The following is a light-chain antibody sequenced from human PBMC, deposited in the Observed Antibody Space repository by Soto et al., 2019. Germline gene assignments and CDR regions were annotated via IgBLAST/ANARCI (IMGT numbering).Light chain of an antibody. CDR1: QDISNY. CDR2: DAS. V-gene: IGKV1-5*01. J-gene: IGKJ1*01. Sequence: DIQMTQSPSSLSPSVGYRFTITCQASQDISNYLNWYQQKPGKAPKLLIYDASSLESGVPSRFSGSGSGTEFTLTISSLQPDDFATYYCQQYNSYSPTFGQGTTGDIK. CDR3: QQYNSYSPT.